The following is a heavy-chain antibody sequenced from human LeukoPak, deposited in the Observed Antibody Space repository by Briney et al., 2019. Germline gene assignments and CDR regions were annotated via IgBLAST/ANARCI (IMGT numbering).Heavy chain of an antibody. CDR3: AREYLGNADY. D-gene: IGHD4-23*01. Sequence: PGGSLRLSCAASGFTFSSYSMNWVRQAPGKGLEWVSCISSSSSYIHYADSVKGRFTISRDNAKHYLYLQMKRLRGAETAVYYCAREYLGNADYWGQGTLVTVSS. CDR1: GFTFSSYS. J-gene: IGHJ4*02. V-gene: IGHV3-21*01. CDR2: ISSSSSYI.